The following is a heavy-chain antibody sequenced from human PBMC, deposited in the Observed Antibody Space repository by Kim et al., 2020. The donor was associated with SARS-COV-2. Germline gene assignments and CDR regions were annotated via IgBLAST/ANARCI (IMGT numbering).Heavy chain of an antibody. J-gene: IGHJ4*02. CDR3: ARVTTGTFDY. Sequence: STYYADSVKGRFTISRDNSKNTLYLQMNSLRAEDTAVYYCARVTTGTFDYWGQGTLVTVSS. D-gene: IGHD1-1*01. CDR2: ST. V-gene: IGHV3-53*01.